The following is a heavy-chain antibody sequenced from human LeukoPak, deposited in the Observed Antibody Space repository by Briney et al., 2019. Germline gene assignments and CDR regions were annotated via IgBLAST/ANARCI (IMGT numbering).Heavy chain of an antibody. J-gene: IGHJ5*02. CDR2: ISYDGSNK. D-gene: IGHD3-10*01. CDR1: GFTFSSYA. V-gene: IGHV3-30-3*01. Sequence: PGGSLRLSCAASGFTFSSYAMHWVRQAPGKGLEWVAVISYDGSNKYYADSVKGRFTISRDNSKNTLYLQMNSLRAEDTAVYYCAKVSSNYYGSGSFPRNWFDPWGQGTLVTVSS. CDR3: AKVSSNYYGSGSFPRNWFDP.